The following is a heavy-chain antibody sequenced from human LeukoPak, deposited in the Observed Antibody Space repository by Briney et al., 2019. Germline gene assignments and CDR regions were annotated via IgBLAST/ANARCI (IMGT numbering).Heavy chain of an antibody. CDR2: MNQDGSEK. CDR3: ARSMGLYHYDRSGYFDY. V-gene: IGHV3-7*01. D-gene: IGHD3-22*01. J-gene: IGHJ4*02. CDR1: GLTFSSYW. Sequence: GGPLSLSCAASGLTFSSYWMTWFRQAPGKGLDGVASMNQDGSEKHYVDSVKGRFTISRDTAKTSLFRKLNSLGEENTAVYSCARSMGLYHYDRSGYFDYGGEATLLTV.